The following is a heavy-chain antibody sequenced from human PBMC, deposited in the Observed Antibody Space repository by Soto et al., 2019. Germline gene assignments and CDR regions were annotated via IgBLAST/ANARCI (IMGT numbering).Heavy chain of an antibody. CDR2: IYHSGST. CDR3: ARQHDYGDYIDY. Sequence: QVQLQESGPGLVKPSGTLSLTCAVSGGSISSSNWWSWVRQPPGKGLEWIGEIYHSGSTNYNPSLKSRXXRXVXXSKHQFSRKLSSVTAADTAVYYCARQHDYGDYIDYWGQGTLVTVSS. V-gene: IGHV4-4*02. J-gene: IGHJ4*02. D-gene: IGHD4-17*01. CDR1: GGSISSSNW.